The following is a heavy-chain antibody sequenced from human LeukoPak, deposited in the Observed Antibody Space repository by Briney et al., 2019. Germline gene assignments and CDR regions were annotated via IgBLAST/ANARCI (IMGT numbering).Heavy chain of an antibody. CDR2: IKSRTSGGTT. CDR3: TADLIGNSRGIDY. CDR1: GLTFSDAW. V-gene: IGHV3-15*01. Sequence: GGSLRLSCAASGLTFSDAWMGWVRRAPGKGLEWVGLIKSRTSGGTTDYAAPVKGRFTISRDDSKNTLYLQMNSLITEDTAVFHCTADLIGNSRGIDYWGQGTLVTVSS. J-gene: IGHJ4*02. D-gene: IGHD6-13*01.